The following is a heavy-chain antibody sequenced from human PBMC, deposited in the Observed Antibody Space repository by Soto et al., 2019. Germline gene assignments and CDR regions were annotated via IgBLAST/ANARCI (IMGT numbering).Heavy chain of an antibody. CDR3: VITSHYGSGSWNFDY. J-gene: IGHJ4*02. Sequence: EVQLVESGGGLVQPGGSLRLSCAASGFTFSDHYMDWVRQAPGKGLEWVGRTRNKANSYSTEYAASVRGRFTISRDESKYSLYLQMNCLKTEYTAVYYCVITSHYGSGSWNFDYWGQGTLVTVSS. CDR2: TRNKANSYST. CDR1: GFTFSDHY. V-gene: IGHV3-72*01. D-gene: IGHD3-10*01.